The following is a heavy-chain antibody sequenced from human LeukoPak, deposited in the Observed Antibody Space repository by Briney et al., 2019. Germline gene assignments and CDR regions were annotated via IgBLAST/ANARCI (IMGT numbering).Heavy chain of an antibody. Sequence: GTSLRLSCVASGSTFTNYAMSWVRQAPGKGLEGVSAITGSDGSSYYADSVKGRFTITRDNSKTTLYLQVNSLRAEDTAVYYCAKWGDYDILTGYYVPDYWGQGTLVTVSS. D-gene: IGHD3-9*01. J-gene: IGHJ4*02. CDR3: AKWGDYDILTGYYVPDY. V-gene: IGHV3-23*01. CDR1: GSTFTNYA. CDR2: ITGSDGSS.